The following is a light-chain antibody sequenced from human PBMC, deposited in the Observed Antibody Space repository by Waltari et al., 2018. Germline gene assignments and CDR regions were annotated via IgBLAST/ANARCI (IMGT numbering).Light chain of an antibody. CDR1: SSNIGAPYD. CDR2: GTT. V-gene: IGLV1-40*01. Sequence: QSVLAQPPSVSGAPGQRVTISCTGSSSNIGAPYDVHWYQQLPGTAPQLLIYGTTPRPSGVPYRFSGSKSGTSASLAITGLQAEDEAEYYCQSYDSSLSAVVFGGGTKLTVL. J-gene: IGLJ2*01. CDR3: QSYDSSLSAVV.